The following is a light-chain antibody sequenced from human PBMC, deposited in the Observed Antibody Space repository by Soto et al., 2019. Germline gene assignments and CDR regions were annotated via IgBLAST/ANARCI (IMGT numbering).Light chain of an antibody. V-gene: IGLV2-23*01. J-gene: IGLJ1*01. CDR2: EGS. CDR1: SSDVGSYNL. Sequence: LTQPASVSGSPGQSITISCTGASSDVGSYNLVSWYQQHPGKAPKLMIYEGSKRPSGVSNRFSGSKSGNTASLTISGLQAEDEADYYCCSYAGSSTFVFGTGTKVTVL. CDR3: CSYAGSSTFV.